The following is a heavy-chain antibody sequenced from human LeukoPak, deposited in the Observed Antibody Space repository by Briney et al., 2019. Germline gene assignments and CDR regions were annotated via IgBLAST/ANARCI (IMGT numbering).Heavy chain of an antibody. CDR2: ISSSSSYI. D-gene: IGHD4-17*01. V-gene: IGHV3-21*01. CDR1: GFTFSSYS. J-gene: IGHJ6*03. CDR3: ARDETVTTGYYYYMDV. Sequence: GGSLRLSCAASGFTFSSYSMSWVRQAPGKGLEWVSSISSSSSYIYYADSVKGRFTISRDNAKNSLYLQMNSLRAEDTAVYFCARDETVTTGYYYYMDVWGKRTTLTV.